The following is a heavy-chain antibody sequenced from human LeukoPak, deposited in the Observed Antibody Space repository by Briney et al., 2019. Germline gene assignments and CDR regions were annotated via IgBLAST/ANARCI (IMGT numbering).Heavy chain of an antibody. Sequence: GGSLRLSCSASGFTFSSYAMSWVRQAPGQGLEWVSAISGSGGSTYYADSVKGRFTISRDNSKNTLYLQMNSLRAEDTAVYYCAKPAGSGYSFDYWGQGTLVTVSS. V-gene: IGHV3-23*01. CDR3: AKPAGSGYSFDY. D-gene: IGHD3-3*01. CDR1: GFTFSSYA. CDR2: ISGSGGST. J-gene: IGHJ4*02.